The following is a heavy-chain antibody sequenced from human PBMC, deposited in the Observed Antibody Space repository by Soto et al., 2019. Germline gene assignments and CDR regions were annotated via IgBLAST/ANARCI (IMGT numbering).Heavy chain of an antibody. J-gene: IGHJ6*02. Sequence: ASVKVSCKASGYTFTGYYMHWVRQAPGQGLEWMGWINPNSGGTNYAQKFQGWVTMTRDTSISTAYMELSRLRSDDTVVYYCARDQVTIDYYDSSGYYPNIGYYYYGMDVWGQGTTVTVSS. CDR2: INPNSGGT. D-gene: IGHD3-22*01. V-gene: IGHV1-2*04. CDR1: GYTFTGYY. CDR3: ARDQVTIDYYDSSGYYPNIGYYYYGMDV.